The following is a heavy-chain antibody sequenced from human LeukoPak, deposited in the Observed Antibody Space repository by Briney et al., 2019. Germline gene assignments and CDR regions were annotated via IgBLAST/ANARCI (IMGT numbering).Heavy chain of an antibody. Sequence: GGSLRLSCAASGFTFSSYMNWVRQAPGKGREWVLSISSTSSYIYYADSVKGRFAISRDNAKNSLYLQMNSLRADDTAVYYCARGQSRYFDWYLGFFDYWGQGTLVTVSS. CDR1: GFTFSSY. J-gene: IGHJ4*02. D-gene: IGHD3-9*01. CDR3: ARGQSRYFDWYLGFFDY. V-gene: IGHV3-21*01. CDR2: ISSTSSYI.